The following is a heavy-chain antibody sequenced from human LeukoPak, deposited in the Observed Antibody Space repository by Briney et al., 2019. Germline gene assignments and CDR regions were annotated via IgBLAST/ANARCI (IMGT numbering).Heavy chain of an antibody. CDR1: GFTFSSYA. Sequence: GGSLRLSCAASGFTFSSYAMYWVRQAPGKGLEWVAVISSDGSNKYYADSVKGRFTISRDNSKNTLYLQMTSLRDEDTALYYCVKDRDLAAAGPGYFDYWGQGTLVTVSS. V-gene: IGHV3-30-3*01. J-gene: IGHJ4*02. CDR2: ISSDGSNK. CDR3: VKDRDLAAAGPGYFDY. D-gene: IGHD6-13*01.